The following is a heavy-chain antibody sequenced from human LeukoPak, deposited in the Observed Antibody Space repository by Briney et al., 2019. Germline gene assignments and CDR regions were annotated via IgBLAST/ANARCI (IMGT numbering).Heavy chain of an antibody. J-gene: IGHJ4*02. CDR3: AREGAWDYDILTGYPAGPFDY. V-gene: IGHV4-39*07. CDR2: IYYSGST. CDR1: GGSISSSSYY. D-gene: IGHD3-9*01. Sequence: SETLSLTCTVSGGSISSSSYYWGWIRQPPGKGLEWIGSIYYSGSTYYNPSLKSRVTISVDTSKNQFSLKLSSVTAADTAVYYCAREGAWDYDILTGYPAGPFDYWGQGTLVTVSS.